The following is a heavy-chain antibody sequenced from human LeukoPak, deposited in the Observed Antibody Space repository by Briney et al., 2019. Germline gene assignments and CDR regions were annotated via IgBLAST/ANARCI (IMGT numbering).Heavy chain of an antibody. D-gene: IGHD5-24*01. CDR3: ARVPDGYNLGTYFDP. V-gene: IGHV3-33*01. CDR1: GFTFSSYG. J-gene: IGHJ5*02. CDR2: IWYDGSNK. Sequence: GGSLRLSCAASGFTFSSYGMHWVRQAPGKGLEWVAVIWYDGSNKYYADSVKGRFTISRDNTKNSVYLQMNSLRAEDTAVYYCARVPDGYNLGTYFDPWGQGTLVTVSS.